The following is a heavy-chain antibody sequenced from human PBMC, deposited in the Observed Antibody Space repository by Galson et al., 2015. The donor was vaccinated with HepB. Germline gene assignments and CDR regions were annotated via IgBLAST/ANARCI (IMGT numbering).Heavy chain of an antibody. V-gene: IGHV7-4-1*02. Sequence: SVKVSCKASGYTFTSYTMNWVRQAPGQGLEWMGWINTNTGNPTYAQGFTGRFVFSLDTSVSTAYLQISSLKAEDTAVYYCVRQTYVCGFGRSIDLWGRGTLGAVAS. CDR2: INTNTGNP. J-gene: IGHJ2*01. D-gene: IGHD3-10*01. CDR3: VRQTYVCGFGRSIDL. CDR1: GYTFTSYT.